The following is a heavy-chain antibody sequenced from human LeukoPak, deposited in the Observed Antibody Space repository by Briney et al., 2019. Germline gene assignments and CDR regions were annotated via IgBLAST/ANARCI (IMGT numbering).Heavy chain of an antibody. J-gene: IGHJ6*02. CDR3: ARCPSSPPTPRATRSGYYGMDV. CDR2: ISSSSSTI. D-gene: IGHD2-15*01. CDR1: GFTFSSYS. V-gene: IGHV3-48*02. Sequence: GGSLRLSCAASGFTFSSYSMNWVRQAPGKGLEWVSYISSSSSTIYYADSVKGRFTISRDNAKNSLYLQMSSLRDEDTAVYYCARCPSSPPTPRATRSGYYGMDVWGQGTTVTVSS.